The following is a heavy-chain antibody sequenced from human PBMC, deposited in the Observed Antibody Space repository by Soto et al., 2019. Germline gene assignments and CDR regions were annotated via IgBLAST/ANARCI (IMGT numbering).Heavy chain of an antibody. CDR1: GGTFSSDV. Sequence: VEVSCKASGGTFSSDVFSWVRQAPGQGLEWMGGIVSIFGTVNSAQKFQGRLTLTADQSTSTAYMELTSLRSEDTAVYYCARDGFSGSYYGYWGQGTQVTVSS. CDR3: ARDGFSGSYYGY. J-gene: IGHJ4*02. CDR2: IVSIFGTV. V-gene: IGHV1-69*01. D-gene: IGHD1-26*01.